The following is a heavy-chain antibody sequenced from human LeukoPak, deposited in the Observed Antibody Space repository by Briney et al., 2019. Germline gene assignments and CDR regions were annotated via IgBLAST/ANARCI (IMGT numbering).Heavy chain of an antibody. CDR1: GGSISSYY. D-gene: IGHD3-9*01. CDR3: ARSATGFDWSNYYYYMDV. CDR2: IYYSGST. Sequence: PSETLSLTCTVSGGSISSYYWSWIRQPRGKGLEWIGYIYYSGSTNYNPSLKSRVTISVDTSKNQFSLKLSSVTAADTAVYYCARSATGFDWSNYYYYMDVWGKGTTVTISS. V-gene: IGHV4-59*01. J-gene: IGHJ6*03.